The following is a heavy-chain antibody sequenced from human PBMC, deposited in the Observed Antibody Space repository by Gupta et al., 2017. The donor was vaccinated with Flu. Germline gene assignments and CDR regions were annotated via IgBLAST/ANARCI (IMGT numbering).Heavy chain of an antibody. CDR2: IRSKDNSYAT. J-gene: IGHJ4*02. V-gene: IGHV3-73*02. CDR1: GFTFSGSA. CDR3: TRLSVTGEFDY. Sequence: EVQLVESGEGLVQPGGSLKLSCAASGFTFSGSAMHWVRQASGKGLEWVGRIRSKDNSYATAYAASVKGRFTISRDDSKNTAYLQMNSLKTEDTAVYYCTRLSVTGEFDYWGQGTLVTVSS. D-gene: IGHD3-16*01.